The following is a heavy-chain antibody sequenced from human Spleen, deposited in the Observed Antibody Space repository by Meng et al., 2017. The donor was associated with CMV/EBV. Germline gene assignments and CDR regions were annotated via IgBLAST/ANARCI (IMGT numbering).Heavy chain of an antibody. J-gene: IGHJ6*02. Sequence: GGSLRLSCAASGFTFSSYEMNWVRQAPGKGLEWVSYITSSGSTVYYADSVKGRFTIYRDNAKNSLYLQMNSLRAEDTAVYYCARHKGGESYYYGMDVWGQGTTVTVSS. V-gene: IGHV3-48*03. CDR3: ARHKGGESYYYGMDV. CDR2: ITSSGSTV. D-gene: IGHD3-10*01. CDR1: GFTFSSYE.